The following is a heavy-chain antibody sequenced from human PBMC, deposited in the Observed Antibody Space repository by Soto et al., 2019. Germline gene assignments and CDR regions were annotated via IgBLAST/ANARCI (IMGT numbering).Heavy chain of an antibody. D-gene: IGHD2-21*02. CDR1: GESISSSSYY. Sequence: SETLSLTCIVSGESISSSSYYWGWIRQPPGKGLEWIGSIYYSGRTYYNPSFKSRVTISVDTSKNQFSLKLSSVTATDTAVYYCARQRTTVVTQAYFDHWGQGALVTVSS. CDR2: IYYSGRT. V-gene: IGHV4-39*01. CDR3: ARQRTTVVTQAYFDH. J-gene: IGHJ4*02.